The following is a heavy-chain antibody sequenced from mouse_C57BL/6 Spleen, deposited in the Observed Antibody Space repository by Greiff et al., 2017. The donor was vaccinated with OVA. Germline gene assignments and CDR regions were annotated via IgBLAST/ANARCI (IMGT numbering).Heavy chain of an antibody. CDR2: INPNNGGT. CDR3: ARSLGDYAMDY. CDR1: GYTFTDYY. Sequence: VQLQQSGPELVKPGASVKISCKASGYTFTDYYMNWVKQSPGKSLEWIGDINPNNGGTSYNQKFKGKATLTVDKSSSTAYMELRSLTSEDSAVYYCARSLGDYAMDYWGQGTSVTVSS. V-gene: IGHV1-26*01. J-gene: IGHJ4*01. D-gene: IGHD4-1*01.